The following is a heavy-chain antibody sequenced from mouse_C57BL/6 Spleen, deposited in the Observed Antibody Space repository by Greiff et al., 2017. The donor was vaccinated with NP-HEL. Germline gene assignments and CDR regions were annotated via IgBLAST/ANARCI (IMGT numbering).Heavy chain of an antibody. CDR3: TRVYYGNPVYFDY. D-gene: IGHD2-1*01. Sequence: EVQLQQSGAELVRPGASVKLSCTASGFNIKDYYMHWVKQRPEQGLEWIGRIDPEDGDTEYAPKFQGKATMTADKSSNTAYLQLSSLTSEDTAVYYCTRVYYGNPVYFDYWGQGTTLTVSS. J-gene: IGHJ2*01. CDR1: GFNIKDYY. CDR2: IDPEDGDT. V-gene: IGHV14-1*01.